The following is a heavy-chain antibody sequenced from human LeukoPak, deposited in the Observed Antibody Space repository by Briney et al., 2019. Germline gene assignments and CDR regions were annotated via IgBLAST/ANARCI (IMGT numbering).Heavy chain of an antibody. CDR3: ARDVAARALDY. CDR1: GFTFSSYG. Sequence: GGSLRLSCAASGFTFSSYGMHWVRQAPGKGLEWVAVISYDGSNKYYADSVKGRFTISRDNSKNTLYLQMNSLRAEDTAVYYCARDVAARALDYWGQGTLVTVSS. V-gene: IGHV3-30*19. D-gene: IGHD6-6*01. J-gene: IGHJ4*02. CDR2: ISYDGSNK.